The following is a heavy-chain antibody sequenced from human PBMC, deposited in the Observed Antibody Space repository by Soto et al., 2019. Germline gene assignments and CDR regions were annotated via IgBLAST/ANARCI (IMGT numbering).Heavy chain of an antibody. CDR2: VNAGNGDI. D-gene: IGHD3-3*01. Sequence: GASVKVSCKASGYTLSNYAMHWVRQAPGQRLEWMGWVNAGNGDIKYSEKFQGRVSITRDTSANTAYMELSSLRSEDTAVYYCARVLSWASYYDFWSGYYNYYYYGMDVWG. CDR3: ARVLSWASYYDFWSGYYNYYYYGMDV. V-gene: IGHV1-3*01. CDR1: GYTLSNYA. J-gene: IGHJ6*02.